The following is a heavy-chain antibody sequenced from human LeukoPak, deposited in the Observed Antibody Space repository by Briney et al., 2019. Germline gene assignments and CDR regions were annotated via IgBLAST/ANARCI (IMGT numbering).Heavy chain of an antibody. Sequence: ASVKVSCKASGYTFTSYSMHWGRQAPGQGLEWMGKINPGGDSTSYAQKFQDRVTMTRDTSTSTVYMELSSLRSEDTAVYYCARGEVYFDYWGQGTLVSVSS. CDR3: ARGEVYFDY. CDR2: INPGGDST. D-gene: IGHD1-26*01. CDR1: GYTFTSYS. V-gene: IGHV1-46*01. J-gene: IGHJ4*02.